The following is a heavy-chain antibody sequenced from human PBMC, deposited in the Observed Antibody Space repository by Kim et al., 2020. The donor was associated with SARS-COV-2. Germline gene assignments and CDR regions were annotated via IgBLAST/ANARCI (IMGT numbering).Heavy chain of an antibody. V-gene: IGHV1-8*01. D-gene: IGHD3-3*01. J-gene: IGHJ4*01. Sequence: ASVKVSCQASGYTFTTYDINWVRQAPGQGLEWLGWMNPNTDNLGSAPKFQGRVTMTRDTSKNTAYLELSGLRYDDTAMYYCARGRIYRYDDDFWGDFWGHGTLVTVSS. CDR2: MNPNTDNL. CDR1: GYTFTTYD. CDR3: ARGRIYRYDDDFWGDF.